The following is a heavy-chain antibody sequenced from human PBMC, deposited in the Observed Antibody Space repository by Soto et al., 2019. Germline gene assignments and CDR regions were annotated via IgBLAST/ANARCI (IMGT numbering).Heavy chain of an antibody. CDR3: AKYSGSYPVYNGLSL. J-gene: IGHJ6*02. V-gene: IGHV3-23*01. Sequence: EVQLLESGGGLVQPGGSLRLSCAASGFPFSTSAMNWVRQAPGKGLEWVSIISASSDAAYYAESVKGRFASSRDNSKNTLYLQMNNLRAEDTAVYYCAKYSGSYPVYNGLSLWGQGTTVTVS. D-gene: IGHD1-26*01. CDR2: ISASSDAA. CDR1: GFPFSTSA.